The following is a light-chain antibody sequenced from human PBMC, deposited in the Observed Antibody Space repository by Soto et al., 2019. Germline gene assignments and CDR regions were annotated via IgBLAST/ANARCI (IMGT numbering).Light chain of an antibody. J-gene: IGKJ1*01. CDR3: QQYGNSPQT. V-gene: IGKV3-20*01. CDR2: DAS. CDR1: QSVSSY. Sequence: EIVLTQSPATLSLSPGERATLSCRASQSVSSYLAWYQQKPGQAPRLLIYDASTRATGIPDRFSGSGSGTDFTLTIARLEPGDFAVYYCQQYGNSPQTFGQGTKVDIK.